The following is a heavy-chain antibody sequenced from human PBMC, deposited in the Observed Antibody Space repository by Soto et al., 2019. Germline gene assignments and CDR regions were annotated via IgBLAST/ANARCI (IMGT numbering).Heavy chain of an antibody. J-gene: IGHJ4*02. CDR3: AKDRGVFNWATSYFDY. V-gene: IGHV3-30*18. Sequence: GGTLRLSCAASGFTFSNYAMHWVRQAPGKGLEWVALTSYDGNNEYYTDSVKGRFTISRDNSKNTLFLQMNSPRPEDTAVYYCAKDRGVFNWATSYFDYWGQGALVTVS. D-gene: IGHD1-1*01. CDR2: TSYDGNNE. CDR1: GFTFSNYA.